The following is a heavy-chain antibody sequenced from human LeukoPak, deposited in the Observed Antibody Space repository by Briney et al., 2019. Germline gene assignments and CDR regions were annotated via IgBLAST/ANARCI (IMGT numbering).Heavy chain of an antibody. D-gene: IGHD2-2*01. CDR2: IKQDGSEK. CDR1: GFTSSSYW. J-gene: IGHJ6*02. V-gene: IGHV3-7*01. Sequence: PGGSLRLSCAASGFTSSSYWMSWVRQAPGKGLEWVANIKQDGSEKYYVDSVKGRFTISRDNAKNSLYLQMNSLRAEDTAVYYCARDDCSSTSCYPMTLYYYYYGMDVWGQGTTVTVSS. CDR3: ARDDCSSTSCYPMTLYYYYYGMDV.